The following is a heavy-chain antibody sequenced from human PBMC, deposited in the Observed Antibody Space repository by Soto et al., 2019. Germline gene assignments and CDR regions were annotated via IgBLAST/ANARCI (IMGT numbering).Heavy chain of an antibody. J-gene: IGHJ6*02. CDR3: ARNGSYYDFWSGYYFGGGMDV. D-gene: IGHD3-3*01. CDR1: GGSFSSYY. V-gene: IGHV4-34*01. Sequence: QVQLQQWGAGLLKPSETLSLTCAVYGGSFSSYYWSWIRQPPGKGLEWIGEINHSGSTNYNPSLKSRVTISVDTSKNQFSLKLSSVTAADTAVYYCARNGSYYDFWSGYYFGGGMDVWGQGTTVTVSS. CDR2: INHSGST.